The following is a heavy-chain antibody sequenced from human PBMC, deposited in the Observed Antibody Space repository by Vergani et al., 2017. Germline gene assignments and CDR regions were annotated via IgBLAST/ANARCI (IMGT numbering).Heavy chain of an antibody. Sequence: EVQLVESGGGLVQPGGSLRLSCAASGFSLSRFWMSWVRQAPEKGLEWVAHISPDGSATSYVDSVKGRFTISRDNTKNSLSLQMSGLRVEDTAVYYCVRDRYYLGSGSYPYFYYYGLDVWGQGPAVTVSS. D-gene: IGHD3-10*01. CDR1: GFSLSRFW. V-gene: IGHV3-7*01. CDR2: ISPDGSAT. CDR3: VRDRYYLGSGSYPYFYYYGLDV. J-gene: IGHJ6*02.